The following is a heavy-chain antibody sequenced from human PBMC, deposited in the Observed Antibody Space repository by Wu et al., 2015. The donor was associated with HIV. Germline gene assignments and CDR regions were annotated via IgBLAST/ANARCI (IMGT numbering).Heavy chain of an antibody. D-gene: IGHD1-1*01. CDR2: LIPVFKIS. Sequence: QVQLVQSGAEVKKPGSSVKVSCKASGGTFTSYAISWVRQAPGQGLEYMGCLIPVFKISNYAQKFQGRVTITADESTGTAYMDLSSLRSDDTAVYYCARGVVRSREFDTWGQGTLVTGLL. CDR1: GGTFTSYA. CDR3: ARGVVRSREFDT. J-gene: IGHJ4*02. V-gene: IGHV1-69*12.